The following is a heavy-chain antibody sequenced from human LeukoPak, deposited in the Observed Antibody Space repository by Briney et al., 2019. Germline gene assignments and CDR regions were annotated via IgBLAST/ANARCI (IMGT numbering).Heavy chain of an antibody. J-gene: IGHJ6*02. V-gene: IGHV4-39*07. CDR3: ARVSAMVRSYGMDV. CDR2: IYYSGST. D-gene: IGHD3-10*01. Sequence: SETLSLACTVPDGSISSNSYYWGWIRQPPGKGLEWIGSIYYSGSTYYGPSLQSRVTISVDTSKHQFSLNMRSVTAADTAVYYCARVSAMVRSYGMDVWGQGTTVTVSS. CDR1: DGSISSNSYY.